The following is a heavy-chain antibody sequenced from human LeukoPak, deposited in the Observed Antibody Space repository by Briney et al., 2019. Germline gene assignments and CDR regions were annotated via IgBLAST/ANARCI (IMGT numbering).Heavy chain of an antibody. CDR1: GFMFSSYT. Sequence: PGGSLRLSCAASGFMFSSYTMNWVRQAPGKGLEWVSSIKIGSVSIDYADSVKGRFTISRDNAKNSLYLQINSLRAEDTAVYYCARARIQDYYSSGRHAFNLWGHGTMGPVSS. V-gene: IGHV3-48*01. J-gene: IGHJ3*01. D-gene: IGHD3-10*01. CDR3: ARARIQDYYSSGRHAFNL. CDR2: IKIGSVSI.